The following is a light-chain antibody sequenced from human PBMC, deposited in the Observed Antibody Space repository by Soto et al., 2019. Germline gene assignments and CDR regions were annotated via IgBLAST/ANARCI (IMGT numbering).Light chain of an antibody. V-gene: IGLV2-14*03. CDR2: EVR. CDR3: SSYTSSSTPYV. Sequence: QSVLTQPASVSGSPGQSITISCIGTSSDVGGYDYVSWYQQHPGKAPKLMIYEVRNRPSGVSNRFSGSKSDNTASLTISGLQAEDEADYYCSSYTSSSTPYVFGTGTRSPS. J-gene: IGLJ1*01. CDR1: SSDVGGYDY.